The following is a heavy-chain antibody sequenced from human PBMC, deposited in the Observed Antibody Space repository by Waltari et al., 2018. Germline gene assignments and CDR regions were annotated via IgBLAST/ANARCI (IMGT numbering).Heavy chain of an antibody. J-gene: IGHJ3*01. V-gene: IGHV4-39*01. CDR3: ATYIGASLGTAAFDV. Sequence: QLQLQESGPGLVKPSETLSLTCSVPVVHIPTNPHYWGWIRQPPGQGLEWIGTISYNGATYSSPSLRSRVTIFRDTSKNQLSLKLGSVTAADTAFYYCATYIGASLGTAAFDVWGQGTMVTVSS. CDR2: ISYNGAT. D-gene: IGHD5-12*01. CDR1: VVHIPTNPHY.